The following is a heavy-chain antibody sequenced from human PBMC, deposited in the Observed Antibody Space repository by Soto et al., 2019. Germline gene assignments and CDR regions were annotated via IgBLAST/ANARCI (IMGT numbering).Heavy chain of an antibody. V-gene: IGHV3-21*01. Sequence: GGSLRLSCAASGFTFSPYTMHWVRQTPGKGLEWVSSISGRGSSISYTDSVKGRFTISRDNAKNSLYLQMNSLRVEDTAVYYCARAPAIGRNWFDPWGQGTLVTVSS. CDR1: GFTFSPYT. J-gene: IGHJ5*02. CDR3: ARAPAIGRNWFDP. CDR2: ISGRGSSI.